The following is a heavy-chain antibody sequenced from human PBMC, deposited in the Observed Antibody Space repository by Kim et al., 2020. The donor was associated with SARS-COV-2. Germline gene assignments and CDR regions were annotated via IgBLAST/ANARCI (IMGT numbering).Heavy chain of an antibody. J-gene: IGHJ4*02. V-gene: IGHV3-9*01. CDR3: AKASL. CDR2: SWNSGSI. Sequence: SWNSGSIGYADSVKGRFTISRDNAKNSLYLQMNSLRAEDTALYYCAKASLWGQGTLVTVSS.